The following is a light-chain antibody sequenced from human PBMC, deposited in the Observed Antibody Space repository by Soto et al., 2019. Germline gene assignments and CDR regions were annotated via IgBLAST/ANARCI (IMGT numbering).Light chain of an antibody. CDR2: GSS. V-gene: IGKV3-15*01. J-gene: IGKJ1*01. CDR1: QSVSSN. Sequence: EIVMTQSPATLSVSPGERATLSCRASQSVSSNLAWYQQKPGQAPRLLLYGSSTRATGIPARFSGSGSGTEFTLTISSLHAEDVAVYYCQQYNNWWTFGQGTKVEIK. CDR3: QQYNNWWT.